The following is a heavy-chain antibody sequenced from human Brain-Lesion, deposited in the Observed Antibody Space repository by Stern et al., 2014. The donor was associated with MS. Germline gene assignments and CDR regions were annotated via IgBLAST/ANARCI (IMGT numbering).Heavy chain of an antibody. J-gene: IGHJ4*02. CDR3: ATLSPGAGGNYYRHFDY. Sequence: QDQLVQSGAEVQKPGASVKVSCKVSGYTLTELSMHWVRQAPRKGLEWMGGFDPEDGETIYAQKFQGRVTMTEDTSTDTAYMELSSLRSEDTAVYYCATLSPGAGGNYYRHFDYWGQGTLVTVSS. D-gene: IGHD1-26*01. CDR2: FDPEDGET. V-gene: IGHV1-24*01. CDR1: GYTLTELS.